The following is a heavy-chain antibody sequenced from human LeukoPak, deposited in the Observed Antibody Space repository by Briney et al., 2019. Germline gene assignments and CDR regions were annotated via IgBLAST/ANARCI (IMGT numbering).Heavy chain of an antibody. CDR2: IYSSDT. CDR1: GFTVSSNY. CDR3: ARGSYFDY. Sequence: GGSLRLSCAASGFTVSSNYMSWVRQAPGKGLEGVSVIYSSDTYYADSVKGRFTISSDNYKNTLYLQMNSMRVEDAAVYYCARGSYFDYWGQGTLVTVSS. V-gene: IGHV3-53*01. J-gene: IGHJ4*02.